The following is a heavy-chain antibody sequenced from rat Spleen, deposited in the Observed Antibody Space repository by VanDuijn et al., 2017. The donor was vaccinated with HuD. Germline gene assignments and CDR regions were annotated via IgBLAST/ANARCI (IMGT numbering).Heavy chain of an antibody. CDR2: ISPGGGST. J-gene: IGHJ4*01. CDR1: GFTFSNYG. CDR3: TRGARVMEA. V-gene: IGHV5S13*01. Sequence: EVQLVESGGGLVQPGRSLKLSCAASGFTFSNYGMAWVRQTPTKGLEWVASISPGGGSTYYPDSVKGRFTISRDNAKSTLYLQRNSLRYEDTATYYCTRGARVMEAWGQGASVTVSS.